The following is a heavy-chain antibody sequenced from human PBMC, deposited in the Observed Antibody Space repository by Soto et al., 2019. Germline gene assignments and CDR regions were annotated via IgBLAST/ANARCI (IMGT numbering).Heavy chain of an antibody. V-gene: IGHV1-3*01. CDR3: ARVGVQRLVVPAAIRAFDI. D-gene: IGHD2-2*01. Sequence: ASVKVSCKASGYTFTSYAMHWVRQAPGQRLEWMGWINAGNGNTKYSQKFQGRVTITRDTSASTAYMELSSLRSEDTAVYYCARVGVQRLVVPAAIRAFDIWGQGTMVTVSS. J-gene: IGHJ3*02. CDR2: INAGNGNT. CDR1: GYTFTSYA.